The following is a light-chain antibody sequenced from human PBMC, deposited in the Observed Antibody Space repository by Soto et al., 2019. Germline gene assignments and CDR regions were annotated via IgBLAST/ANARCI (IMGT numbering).Light chain of an antibody. CDR3: SSYASTKSRV. CDR2: DVS. J-gene: IGLJ2*01. CDR1: SSDIGGYNS. Sequence: QSVLTQPASVSGSPGQSITISCTGTSSDIGGYNSVSWYQQHPDKAPQLLIYDVSYRPSGISSRFSGSKSGATASLTISGLQAEDEADYYCSSYASTKSRVFGGGTKVTVL. V-gene: IGLV2-14*01.